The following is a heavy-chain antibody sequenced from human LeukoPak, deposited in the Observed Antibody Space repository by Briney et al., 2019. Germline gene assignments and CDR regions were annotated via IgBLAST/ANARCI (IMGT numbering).Heavy chain of an antibody. CDR1: GGTFSSYA. J-gene: IGHJ6*03. Sequence: ASVKVSCKASGGTFSSYAISWVRQAPGQGLEWMGGIIPIFGTANYAQKFQGRVTITTDESTSTAYMELSSLRSEDTAVYYCARIAYDFWAEDYYYMDVWGKGTTVTVSS. CDR3: ARIAYDFWAEDYYYMDV. CDR2: IIPIFGTA. V-gene: IGHV1-69*05. D-gene: IGHD3-3*01.